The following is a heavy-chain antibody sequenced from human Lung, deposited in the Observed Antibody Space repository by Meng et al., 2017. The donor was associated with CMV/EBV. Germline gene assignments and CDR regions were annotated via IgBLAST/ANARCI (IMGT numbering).Heavy chain of an antibody. J-gene: IGHJ3*01. D-gene: IGHD1-26*01. V-gene: IGHV3-74*01. CDR3: LLIAGTTEGGVDAFDV. CDR1: GFTFSRDW. CDR2: VDSAGTGT. Sequence: GESLKISCAASGFTFSRDWMHWVRQAPGKGLMWVARVDSAGTGTSYADSVKGRFTISRDNARNTLYLQMNSLRVEDTAVYYCLLIAGTTEGGVDAFDVWGQGXKVTASS.